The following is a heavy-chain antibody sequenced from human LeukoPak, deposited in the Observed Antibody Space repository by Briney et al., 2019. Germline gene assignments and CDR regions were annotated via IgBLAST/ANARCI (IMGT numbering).Heavy chain of an antibody. J-gene: IGHJ4*02. CDR1: GYSFTSYW. Sequence: GESLKISCKGSGYSFTSYWIGWVRQTPGKGLEWMGIIYPGDSDTRYSPSFQGQVTISLDKSITTAYLQWSSLKASDTAMYYCARQSTGDGDYIDYWGQGTLVTVSS. CDR3: ARQSTGDGDYIDY. CDR2: IYPGDSDT. D-gene: IGHD4-17*01. V-gene: IGHV5-51*01.